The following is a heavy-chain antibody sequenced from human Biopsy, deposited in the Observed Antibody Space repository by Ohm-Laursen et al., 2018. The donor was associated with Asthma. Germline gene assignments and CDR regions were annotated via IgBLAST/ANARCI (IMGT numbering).Heavy chain of an antibody. J-gene: IGHJ4*02. D-gene: IGHD2-15*01. CDR3: GKDSSEVEAADEY. Sequence: SLRLSCTASGFAVSRDYMFWVRQAPGKGLEWVSVIYSGGTSHTADSVKGRFTISRDNSKNTLYLHMNSLRGDDTAIYYCGKDSSEVEAADEYWGQGTLVTVSS. CDR2: IYSGGTS. CDR1: GFAVSRDY. V-gene: IGHV3-53*01.